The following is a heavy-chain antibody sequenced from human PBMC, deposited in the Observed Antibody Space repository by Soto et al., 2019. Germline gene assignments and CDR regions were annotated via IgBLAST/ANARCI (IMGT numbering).Heavy chain of an antibody. CDR1: GFTFSSYG. V-gene: IGHV3-30*03. D-gene: IGHD5-12*01. CDR2: ISYDGSNK. J-gene: IGHJ4*02. Sequence: GGSLRLSCAASGFTFSSYGMHWVRQAPGKGLEWVAVISYDGSNKYYADSVKGRFIVSRDNAKKVLFLQMSGLRVDDTAVYYCARDPKRRDGYNFDSWGRGALVTVSS. CDR3: ARDPKRRDGYNFDS.